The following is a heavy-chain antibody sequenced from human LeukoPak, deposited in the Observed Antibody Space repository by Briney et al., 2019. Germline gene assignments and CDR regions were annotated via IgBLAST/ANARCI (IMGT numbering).Heavy chain of an antibody. CDR3: ASMIAIIRGVRSFHAFDI. Sequence: GGSLRLSCAASGFTFSSYSMNWVRQAPGKGLEWVSSISSSSSYIYYADSVKGRFTISRDNAKNSLYLQMNSLRAEDTAVYYCASMIAIIRGVRSFHAFDIWGQGTMVTVSS. D-gene: IGHD3-10*01. CDR2: ISSSSSYI. CDR1: GFTFSSYS. V-gene: IGHV3-21*01. J-gene: IGHJ3*02.